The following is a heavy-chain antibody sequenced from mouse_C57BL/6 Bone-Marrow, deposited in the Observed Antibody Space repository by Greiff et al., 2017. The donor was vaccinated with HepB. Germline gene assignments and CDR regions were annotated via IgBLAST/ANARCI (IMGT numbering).Heavy chain of an antibody. CDR2: IYPGGGYT. CDR3: ARMDKHYFDY. J-gene: IGHJ2*01. CDR1: GYTFTNYW. V-gene: IGHV1-63*01. Sequence: QVQLQQSGAELVRPGTSVKMSCKASGYTFTNYWIGWAKQRPGHGLEWIGDIYPGGGYTNYNEKFKGKATLTADKSSSTAYMQFSSLTSEDSAIYYCARMDKHYFDYWGQGTTLTVSS.